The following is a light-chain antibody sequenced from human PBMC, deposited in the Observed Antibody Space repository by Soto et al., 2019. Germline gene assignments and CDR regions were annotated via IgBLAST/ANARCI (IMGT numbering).Light chain of an antibody. CDR2: DAS. J-gene: IGKJ3*01. Sequence: EIVLTQSPATLSLSPGERATLSCRASQSVSSYLAWYQQKPGQAPRLLIYDASNRATGIPARFSGSGSGTDFTLTISSLEPEDFVVYYCQQRSNWPPDTFGPGTKVDIK. CDR1: QSVSSY. CDR3: QQRSNWPPDT. V-gene: IGKV3-11*01.